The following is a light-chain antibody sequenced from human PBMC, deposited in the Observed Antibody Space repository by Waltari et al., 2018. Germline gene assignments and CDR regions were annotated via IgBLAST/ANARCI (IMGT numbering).Light chain of an antibody. CDR3: SSSTSSFTLVL. CDR2: EVT. V-gene: IGLV2-14*01. CDR1: SSDVGGYNY. J-gene: IGLJ2*01. Sequence: QSALTQPASVSGSPGQSITISCTGSSSDVGGYNYVSWYQQHPGKAPKLMIYEVTNRPSGVSNRFSGSKSGNTASLTISGLQADDEADYYCSSSTSSFTLVLFGGGTKVTVL.